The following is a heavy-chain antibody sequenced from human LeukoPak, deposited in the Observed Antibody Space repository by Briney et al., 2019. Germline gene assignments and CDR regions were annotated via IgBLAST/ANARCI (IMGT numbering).Heavy chain of an antibody. Sequence: GGSLRLSCAASGFTFDDYAMNWVRQVPGRGLEWVSGINWNGRITEFADSVKDRFTISRQNTKNSLYLYMNNLGGEDTALYFCARGSVQLWLRDTYYYMDVWGKGTTVTVSS. CDR3: ARGSVQLWLRDTYYYMDV. CDR1: GFTFDDYA. D-gene: IGHD5-18*01. CDR2: INWNGRIT. V-gene: IGHV3-20*04. J-gene: IGHJ6*03.